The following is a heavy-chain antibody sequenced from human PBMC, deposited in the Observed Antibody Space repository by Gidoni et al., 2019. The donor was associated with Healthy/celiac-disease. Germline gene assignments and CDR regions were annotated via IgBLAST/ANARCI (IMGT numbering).Heavy chain of an antibody. J-gene: IGHJ6*02. D-gene: IGHD5-18*01. CDR2: IGTAGDT. CDR3: ARADSYGSSYYYYGMDV. CDR1: GFTFSSYD. Sequence: EVQLVESGGGLVQPGGSLRLSCAASGFTFSSYDMHWVRQATGKGLEWVSAIGTAGDTYYPGSVKGRFTISRENAKNSLYLQMNSLRAGDTAVYYCARADSYGSSYYYYGMDVWGQGTTVTVSS. V-gene: IGHV3-13*04.